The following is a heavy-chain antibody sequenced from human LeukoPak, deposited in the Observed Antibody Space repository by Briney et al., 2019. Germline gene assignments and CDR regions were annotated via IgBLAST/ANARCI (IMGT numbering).Heavy chain of an antibody. J-gene: IGHJ4*02. D-gene: IGHD3-22*01. CDR2: IYTSGST. Sequence: SETLSLTCTVSGGSISSYYWSWIRQPAGKGLEWIGRIYTSGSTNYNPSLKSRVTMSVDTSKNQFSLKLSSVTAADTAVYYCARDGPISGYYYGTFDYWGQGTLVTVSS. CDR1: GGSISSYY. V-gene: IGHV4-4*07. CDR3: ARDGPISGYYYGTFDY.